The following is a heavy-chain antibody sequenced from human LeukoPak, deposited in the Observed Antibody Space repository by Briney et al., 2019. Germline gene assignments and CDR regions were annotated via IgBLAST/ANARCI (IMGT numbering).Heavy chain of an antibody. V-gene: IGHV3-30*18. CDR3: AKPLKYYYDSSGYRGAFDI. J-gene: IGHJ3*02. Sequence: GGSLRLSCAASGFTFSSYGMHWVRQAPGKGLEWVAVISYDGSNKYYADSVKGRFTISRDNSKNTLYLQMNSLRAEDTAVYYCAKPLKYYYDSSGYRGAFDIWGQGAMVTVSS. CDR1: GFTFSSYG. CDR2: ISYDGSNK. D-gene: IGHD3-22*01.